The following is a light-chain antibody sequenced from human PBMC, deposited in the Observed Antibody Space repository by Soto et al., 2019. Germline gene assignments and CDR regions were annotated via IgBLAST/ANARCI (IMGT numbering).Light chain of an antibody. CDR3: QQYSTYPWT. CDR2: AAS. CDR1: QSISSY. J-gene: IGKJ1*01. Sequence: SHRRQSPSSLSSSVGCRVTITCRASQSISSYLNWYQQKPGKVPKLLIYAASTLQSGVPSRFSGSGSGTDFTLTISSLQPDDFATYYCQQYSTYPWTFGQGTKVDI. V-gene: IGKV1-27*01.